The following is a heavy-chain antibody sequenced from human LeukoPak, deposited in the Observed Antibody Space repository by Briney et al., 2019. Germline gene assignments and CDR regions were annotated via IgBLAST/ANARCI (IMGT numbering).Heavy chain of an antibody. CDR1: GYTFTCYY. CDR2: INPNSGGT. V-gene: IGHV1-2*02. J-gene: IGHJ4*02. Sequence: GASVKVSFKASGYTFTCYYMHWVRQPPGQGLEWMGWINPNSGGTNYAQKFQGRVTMTRDTSISTAYMELSRLRSDDTAVYYCARWGDSGSPPDYWGQGTLVAVSS. CDR3: ARWGDSGSPPDY. D-gene: IGHD1-26*01.